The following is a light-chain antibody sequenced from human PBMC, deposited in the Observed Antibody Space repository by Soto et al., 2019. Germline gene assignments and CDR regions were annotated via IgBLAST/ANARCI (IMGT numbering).Light chain of an antibody. CDR2: GAP. V-gene: IGKV3-15*01. CDR1: QGFITT. J-gene: IGKJ1*01. CDR3: QQHNNWPPWT. Sequence: EIVMTQSPATLSVSPGERAPLSARASQGFITTLACYQQKPGQVPGLLMKGAPTRATGIPDRFSGSGSGTEFTLTISSLQSEDFAVYYCQQHNNWPPWTFGQGTKVEIK.